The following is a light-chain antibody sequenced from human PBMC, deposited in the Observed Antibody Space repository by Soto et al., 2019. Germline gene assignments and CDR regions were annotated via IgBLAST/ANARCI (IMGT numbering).Light chain of an antibody. Sequence: MMMTQSPATLSVPPGERVTLSCRTSHSVNSHVAWYQQKPGQAPRLLLYGASTRATGIPVRFSGSGFGTEFTLTISRLQSEDFAVYYCQQYYNWRPRFGQGTKVDIK. J-gene: IGKJ1*01. CDR1: HSVNSH. V-gene: IGKV3-15*01. CDR2: GAS. CDR3: QQYYNWRPR.